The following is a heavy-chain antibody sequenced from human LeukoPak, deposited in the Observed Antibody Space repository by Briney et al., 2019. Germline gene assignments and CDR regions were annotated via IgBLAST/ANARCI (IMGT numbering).Heavy chain of an antibody. V-gene: IGHV3-20*04. Sequence: PGGSLRLSCAASGFTFDDYGMSWVRQAPGKGLEWVSGINWNGGSTGYEDSVKGRFTISRDNAKNSLYLQMNSLKTEDTAVYYCTRYNVGFESWGRGTLVTVSS. D-gene: IGHD1-1*01. CDR2: INWNGGST. J-gene: IGHJ4*02. CDR1: GFTFDDYG. CDR3: TRYNVGFES.